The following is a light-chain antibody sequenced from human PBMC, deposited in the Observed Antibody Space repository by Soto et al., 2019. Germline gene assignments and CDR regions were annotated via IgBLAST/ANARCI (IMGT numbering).Light chain of an antibody. J-gene: IGLJ1*01. Sequence: QSVLTQPASVSGSLGQSITIYCTGTSVDVGGYNYVSWYQHHPGKAPRLLIFEVSNRPSGVSNRFSGSKSGNTASLTISGLQAEDEADYYCTSYTIKTTYVFGTGTKLTVL. CDR1: SVDVGGYNY. CDR2: EVS. CDR3: TSYTIKTTYV. V-gene: IGLV2-14*01.